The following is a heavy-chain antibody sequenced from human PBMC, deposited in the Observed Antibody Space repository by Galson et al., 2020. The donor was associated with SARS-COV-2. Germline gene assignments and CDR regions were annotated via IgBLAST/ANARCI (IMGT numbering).Heavy chain of an antibody. Sequence: ETSETLSLTCAVYGGSFSGYYWSWIRQPPGKGLEWIGEINHSGSTNYNPSLKSRVTISVDTSKNQFSLKLSSVTAADTAVYYCARASLGFGELLSDYYSYGMDVWGQGTTVTVSS. CDR2: INHSGST. V-gene: IGHV4-34*01. D-gene: IGHD3-10*01. CDR1: GGSFSGYY. CDR3: ARASLGFGELLSDYYSYGMDV. J-gene: IGHJ6*02.